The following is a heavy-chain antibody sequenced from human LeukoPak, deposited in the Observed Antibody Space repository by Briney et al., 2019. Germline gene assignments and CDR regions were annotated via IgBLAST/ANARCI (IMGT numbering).Heavy chain of an antibody. J-gene: IGHJ4*02. D-gene: IGHD2-2*01. CDR3: ASSVVVVPAANLVFDY. V-gene: IGHV3-21*01. CDR2: ISSSSSYI. CDR1: GFTFSSYS. Sequence: GGSLRLSCAASGFTFSSYSMNWVRQAPGKGLEWVSSISSSSSYIYYADSVRGRFTISRDNAKNSLYLQMNSLRAEDTAVYYCASSVVVVPAANLVFDYWGQGTLVTVSS.